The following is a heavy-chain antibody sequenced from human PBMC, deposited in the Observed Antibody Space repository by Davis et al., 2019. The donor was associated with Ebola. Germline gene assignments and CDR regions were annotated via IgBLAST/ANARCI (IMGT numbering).Heavy chain of an antibody. D-gene: IGHD3-3*01. CDR3: ARLAEGPDFWSGYYVGY. CDR1: GFSIGSAYY. CDR2: VYQTGSS. Sequence: MPGGSLRLSCSVSGFSIGSAYYWGWIRLPPGKGREWIGSVYQTGSSSYNRSLKSRVTISVDTSKNQFSLKLSSVTAADTAVYYCARLAEGPDFWSGYYVGYWGQGTLVTVSS. J-gene: IGHJ4*02. V-gene: IGHV4-38-2*02.